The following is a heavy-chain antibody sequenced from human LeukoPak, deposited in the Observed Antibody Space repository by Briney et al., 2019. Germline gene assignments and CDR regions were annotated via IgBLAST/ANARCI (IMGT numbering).Heavy chain of an antibody. CDR3: ARVRFGEPYDAFNL. J-gene: IGHJ3*01. CDR1: GFSSRDHY. V-gene: IGHV3-11*01. CDR2: VSSTGTTI. Sequence: PGGSLRLSCAASGFSSRDHYLSWIRQAPGKGLEWLASVSSTGTTISYADSVKGRFTISRDDAKNSLFLQMTSLRGEDTALYYCARVRFGEPYDAFNLWGQGTMVTVSS. D-gene: IGHD3-10*01.